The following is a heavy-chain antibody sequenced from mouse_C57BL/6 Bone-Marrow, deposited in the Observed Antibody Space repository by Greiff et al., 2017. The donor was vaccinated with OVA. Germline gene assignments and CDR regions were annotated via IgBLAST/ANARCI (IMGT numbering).Heavy chain of an antibody. J-gene: IGHJ1*03. CDR3: ARNYYGSSRYFDV. CDR1: GFTFSDYG. V-gene: IGHV5-17*01. CDR2: ISSGSSTI. D-gene: IGHD1-1*01. Sequence: VQLMESGGGLVKPGGSLKLSCAASGFTFSDYGMHWVRQAPEKGLEWVAYISSGSSTIYYADTVKGRFTISRDNAKNTLFLQMTSLRSEDTAMYYCARNYYGSSRYFDVWGTGTTVTVSS.